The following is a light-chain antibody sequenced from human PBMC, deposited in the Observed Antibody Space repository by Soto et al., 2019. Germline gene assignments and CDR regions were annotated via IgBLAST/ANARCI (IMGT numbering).Light chain of an antibody. Sequence: QSALTQPRSVSGSPGQSVTISCTGTSSDVGGYNYVSWYQQHPGKAPKLMIYTVNKRPLGVPDRFSGSKSGNTASLTISALQAEDEAAYFCCSHSGTYNVLFGGGTQLTVL. CDR1: SSDVGGYNY. J-gene: IGLJ2*01. V-gene: IGLV2-11*01. CDR3: CSHSGTYNVL. CDR2: TVN.